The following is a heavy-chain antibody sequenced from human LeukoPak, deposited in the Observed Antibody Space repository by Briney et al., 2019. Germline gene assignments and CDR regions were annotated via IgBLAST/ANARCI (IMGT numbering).Heavy chain of an antibody. V-gene: IGHV3-23*01. CDR2: ISGSGGST. CDR1: GFTFSSYA. J-gene: IGHJ4*02. D-gene: IGHD4-17*01. CDR3: ASGTTSLFDY. Sequence: GGSLRLSCAASGFTFSSYAMSWVRQALGKGLEWVSAISGSGGSTYYADSVKGRFTISRDNSKNTLYLQMNSLRAEDTAVYYCASGTTSLFDYWGQGTLVTVSS.